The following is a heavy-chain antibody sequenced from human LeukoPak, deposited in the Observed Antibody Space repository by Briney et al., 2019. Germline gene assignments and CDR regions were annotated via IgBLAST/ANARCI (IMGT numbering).Heavy chain of an antibody. D-gene: IGHD3-22*01. CDR2: IREDGNEK. Sequence: GGSLRLSCVASGFTLSSYRMSWVRQAPGKGLEWVANIREDGNEKYYVDSVKGRFTISRDNAKDSLWLQMNSLRAEDTAVYYCATSSGWRFDYWGQGTLVAVSS. V-gene: IGHV3-7*01. J-gene: IGHJ4*02. CDR1: GFTLSSYR. CDR3: ATSSGWRFDY.